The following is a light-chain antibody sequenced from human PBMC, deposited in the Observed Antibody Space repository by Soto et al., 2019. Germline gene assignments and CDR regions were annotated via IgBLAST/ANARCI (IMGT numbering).Light chain of an antibody. CDR1: QSVLYSSNNKDY. J-gene: IGKJ3*01. Sequence: DIVMTQSPDSLAVSLGERATIKCKSSQSVLYSSNNKDYLAWYQQKPGQPPKLLIYWASTRESGVPDRFSGSGSGTDFTLTINSLQAEDVAVYYCQQYYTTPITFGPGTKVDIK. CDR3: QQYYTTPIT. CDR2: WAS. V-gene: IGKV4-1*01.